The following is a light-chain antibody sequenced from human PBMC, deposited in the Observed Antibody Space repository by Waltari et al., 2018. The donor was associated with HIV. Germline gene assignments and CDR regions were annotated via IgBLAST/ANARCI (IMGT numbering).Light chain of an antibody. CDR1: GTVGTN. V-gene: IGKV3-15*01. CDR3: QQYDDWWT. CDR2: GSS. Sequence: TQSPATLSVSPGGRATLFWRGSGTVGTNLAWYQLRPGQPPRLLLFGSSVRASGVPARFSGAGYGTSFTLTIDNLQAEDFATYYCQQYDDWWTFGQGTTVDVK. J-gene: IGKJ1*01.